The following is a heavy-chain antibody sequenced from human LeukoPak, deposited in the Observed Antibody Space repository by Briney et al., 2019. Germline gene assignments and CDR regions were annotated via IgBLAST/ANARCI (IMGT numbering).Heavy chain of an antibody. CDR1: GYTLTELS. CDR2: FDPEDGET. D-gene: IGHD3-22*01. V-gene: IGHV1-24*01. Sequence: ASVTVSCKVSGYTLTELSMHWVRQAPGKGLEWMGGFDPEDGETIYAQKFQGRVTMTEDTSTDTAYMELSSLRSEDTAVYYCATLPPYYYDSSGYWIPWGQGTLVTVSS. CDR3: ATLPPYYYDSSGYWIP. J-gene: IGHJ5*02.